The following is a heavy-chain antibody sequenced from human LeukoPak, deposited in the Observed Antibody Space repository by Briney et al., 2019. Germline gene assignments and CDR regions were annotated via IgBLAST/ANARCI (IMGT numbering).Heavy chain of an antibody. Sequence: GRSLRLSCAASGFTLDDYAMHWVRQAPGKGLEWVSGISWSSGSIGYADSVKGRFTISRDNAKNSLYLQMNSPRAEDTALYYCAKSEVGVMVGSAGRRAYFDYWGQGTLVTVSS. CDR1: GFTLDDYA. CDR3: AKSEVGVMVGSAGRRAYFDY. V-gene: IGHV3-9*01. D-gene: IGHD3-16*01. J-gene: IGHJ4*02. CDR2: ISWSSGSI.